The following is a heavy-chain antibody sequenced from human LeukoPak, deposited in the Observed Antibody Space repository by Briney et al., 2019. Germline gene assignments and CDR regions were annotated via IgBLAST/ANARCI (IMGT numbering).Heavy chain of an antibody. CDR1: GGSISSYY. V-gene: IGHV4-59*08. Sequence: SETLSLTCTVSGGSISSYYWSWIRQPPGKGLEWIGYIYYSGSTNYNPSLKSRVTISVDTSKNQFSLKLSSVTAADTAVYYCARLTIKYWFGELYNWFDPWAREPWSPSPQ. D-gene: IGHD3-10*01. CDR2: IYYSGST. J-gene: IGHJ5*02. CDR3: ARLTIKYWFGELYNWFDP.